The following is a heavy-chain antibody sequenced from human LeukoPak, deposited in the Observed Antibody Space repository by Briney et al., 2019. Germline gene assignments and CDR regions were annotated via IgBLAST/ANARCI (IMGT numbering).Heavy chain of an antibody. V-gene: IGHV1-69*13. D-gene: IGHD6-13*01. J-gene: IGHJ4*02. CDR3: ASTIPLAAAGTFDY. CDR2: IIPIFGTA. Sequence: ASVKVSCKASGYTFTSYAISWVRQAPGQGLEWMGGIIPIFGTANYAQKFQGRVTITADESTSTAYMELSSLRSEDTAVYYCASTIPLAAAGTFDYWGQGTLVTVSS. CDR1: GYTFTSYA.